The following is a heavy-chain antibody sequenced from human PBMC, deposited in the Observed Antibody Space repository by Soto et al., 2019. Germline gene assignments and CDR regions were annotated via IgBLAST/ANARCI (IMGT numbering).Heavy chain of an antibody. CDR3: ARDRGYGSDNRHFDY. D-gene: IGHD3-10*01. V-gene: IGHV1-2*04. CDR1: GYTFTGYY. Sequence: GASVEVSCKASGYTFTGYYMQWVRQAPGQGLEWMGWINPNSGGTNYAQKFQGWVTMTRDTSISTAYMELSRLRSDDTAVYYCARDRGYGSDNRHFDYWGQGTLVTVSS. CDR2: INPNSGGT. J-gene: IGHJ4*02.